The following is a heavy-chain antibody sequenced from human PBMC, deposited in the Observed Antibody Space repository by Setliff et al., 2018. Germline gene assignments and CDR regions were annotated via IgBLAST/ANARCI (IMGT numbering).Heavy chain of an antibody. D-gene: IGHD3-10*01. Sequence: SETLSLTCAVSGYSISSGYYWGWIRQPPGKGLEWIGSIYHSGSTYYNPSLKSRVTISVDTSKNQFSLKLSSVTAADTAVYYCARSTYGGSFHNAPFDYWGQGMLVTVSS. J-gene: IGHJ4*02. CDR2: IYHSGST. CDR1: GYSISSGYY. CDR3: ARSTYGGSFHNAPFDY. V-gene: IGHV4-38-2*01.